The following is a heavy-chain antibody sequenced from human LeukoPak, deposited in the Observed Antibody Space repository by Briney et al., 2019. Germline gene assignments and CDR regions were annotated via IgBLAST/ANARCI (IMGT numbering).Heavy chain of an antibody. CDR2: INPSGGST. J-gene: IGHJ6*02. D-gene: IGHD5-12*01. V-gene: IGHV1-46*01. CDR3: ARGGIVATGSYGMDV. CDR1: GYTFTSYY. Sequence: ASVKVSCKASGYTFTSYYMHWVRQAPGQGLEWMGIINPSGGSTSYAQKFQGRVTVTRDTSTSTVYMELSSLRSEDTAVYYCARGGIVATGSYGMDVWGQGTTVTVSS.